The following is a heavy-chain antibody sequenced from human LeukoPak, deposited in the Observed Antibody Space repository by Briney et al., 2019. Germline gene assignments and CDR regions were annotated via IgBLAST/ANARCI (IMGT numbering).Heavy chain of an antibody. Sequence: GGSLRLSCAASGFTFSSYTMNWVRQAPGKGLEWVSCISSGSTNIYYADSVKGRFTISRDNAKNSLYLQMSSLRAEDTAVYYCARKLYSDNSHDAFDIWGQGTMVIVSS. D-gene: IGHD1-26*01. V-gene: IGHV3-21*01. CDR1: GFTFSSYT. CDR2: ISSGSTNI. CDR3: ARKLYSDNSHDAFDI. J-gene: IGHJ3*02.